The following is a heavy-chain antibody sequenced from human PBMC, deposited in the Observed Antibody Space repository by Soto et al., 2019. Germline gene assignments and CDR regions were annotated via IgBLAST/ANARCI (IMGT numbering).Heavy chain of an antibody. J-gene: IGHJ4*02. V-gene: IGHV4-59*01. Sequence: TSETLPLTCTVSGGSISSYDWSWIRQQPGKGLEWIGYIYYSGSTNYNPSLKSRVTISVDTSKNQFSLKLSSVTAADTAVYYCARGYCSGGSCYSDYWGQGTLVTVSS. CDR2: IYYSGST. CDR3: ARGYCSGGSCYSDY. CDR1: GGSISSYD. D-gene: IGHD2-15*01.